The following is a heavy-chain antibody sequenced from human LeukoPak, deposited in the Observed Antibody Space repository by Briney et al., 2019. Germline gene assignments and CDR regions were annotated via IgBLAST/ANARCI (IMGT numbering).Heavy chain of an antibody. J-gene: IGHJ4*02. V-gene: IGHV3-30*03. Sequence: PGGSLRLSCAASGFTFSRFGMHWVRQAPGKGLEWVAVISYGGSNKYYTASVKGRFIISRDNSKNTLYLEMTGLRAEDTAGYFCARVDYGCDPHFDYWGQGTLVTVSS. CDR3: ARVDYGCDPHFDY. D-gene: IGHD3-16*01. CDR1: GFTFSRFG. CDR2: ISYGGSNK.